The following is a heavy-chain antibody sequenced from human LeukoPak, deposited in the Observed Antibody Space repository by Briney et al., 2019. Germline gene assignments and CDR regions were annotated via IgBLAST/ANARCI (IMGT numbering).Heavy chain of an antibody. D-gene: IGHD6-6*01. CDR1: GGSFSGYY. Sequence: SETLSLTCAVYGGSFSGYYWNWIRQPPGKGLEWIGEINHSGSTNYNPSLKSRVTMSIDASKNQFSLKLSSVTAADTAVYYCARASAYSSSSGVNYWGQGTLVTVSS. CDR3: ARASAYSSSSGVNY. J-gene: IGHJ4*02. CDR2: INHSGST. V-gene: IGHV4-34*01.